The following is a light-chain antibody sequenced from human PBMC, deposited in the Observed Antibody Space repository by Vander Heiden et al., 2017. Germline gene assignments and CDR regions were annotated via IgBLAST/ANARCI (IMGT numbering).Light chain of an antibody. V-gene: IGLV3-25*03. CDR2: KDS. Sequence: SSELTQPPSGSVSPGQTATITCSGDALPDQYSYWYQQEPGQAPLLMIYKDSERPSGIPERFSGSSSGTIITLTISGVQADDEADYYCQSTDTTGTNVVFGGGTRLTVL. J-gene: IGLJ2*01. CDR3: QSTDTTGTNVV. CDR1: ALPDQY.